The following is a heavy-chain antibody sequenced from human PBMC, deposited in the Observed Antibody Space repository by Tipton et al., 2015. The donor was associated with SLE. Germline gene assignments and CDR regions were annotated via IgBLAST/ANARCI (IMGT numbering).Heavy chain of an antibody. CDR2: INHSGST. CDR3: AREHVGSSPGGFDY. Sequence: TLSLTCTVSGGSISSSSYYWGWIRQPPGKGLEWIGEINHSGSTNYNPSLKSRVTISVDTSKNQVSLKLSSVTAADTAVYYCAREHVGSSPGGFDYWGQGTLVTVSS. D-gene: IGHD6-6*01. J-gene: IGHJ4*02. V-gene: IGHV4-39*07. CDR1: GGSISSSSYY.